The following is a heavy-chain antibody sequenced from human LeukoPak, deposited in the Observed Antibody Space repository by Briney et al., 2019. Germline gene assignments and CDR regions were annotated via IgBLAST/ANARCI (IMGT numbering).Heavy chain of an antibody. Sequence: SETLSLTCAVSGGSISSSNWWSWVRQPPGKGLEWIGEIYHSGSTNYNPSLKSRVTISVDKSKNQFSLKLSSVTAADTAVYYCARGPLTGATAYYYYYMDVWGKGTTVTVSS. D-gene: IGHD1-26*01. J-gene: IGHJ6*03. CDR1: GGSISSSNW. CDR2: IYHSGST. V-gene: IGHV4-4*02. CDR3: ARGPLTGATAYYYYYMDV.